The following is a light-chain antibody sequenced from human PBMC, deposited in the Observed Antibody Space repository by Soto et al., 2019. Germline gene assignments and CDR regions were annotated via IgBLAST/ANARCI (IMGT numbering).Light chain of an antibody. J-gene: IGKJ1*01. Sequence: IFFVKSPTSLFLTLRGIAPPSRRASQNISNYLIWYQQKPGQAPRLLIYDVSNRATDIPARFSGSGSGTDFTLTISSLEPEDLAVYYCQQRSNWPRTFGQGTKVDIK. CDR2: DVS. CDR3: QQRSNWPRT. V-gene: IGKV3-11*01. CDR1: QNISNY.